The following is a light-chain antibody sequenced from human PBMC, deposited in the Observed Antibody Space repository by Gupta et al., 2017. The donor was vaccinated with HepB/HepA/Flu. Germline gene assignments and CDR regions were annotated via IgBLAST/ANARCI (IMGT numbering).Light chain of an antibody. Sequence: EIVLTPSPATLSLSPGERATLSCRASQSVRSYLAWYQQKPVQAPRLLIYDAANRDTGIPARFSGSWCGIDFTLPISSREPEDFAVYYCQQHSNWPPLTFGGGTKVEIK. J-gene: IGKJ4*01. CDR2: DAA. CDR3: QQHSNWPPLT. V-gene: IGKV3-11*01. CDR1: QSVRSY.